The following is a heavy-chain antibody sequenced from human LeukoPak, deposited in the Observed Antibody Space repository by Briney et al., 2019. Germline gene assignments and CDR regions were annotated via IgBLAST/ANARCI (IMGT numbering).Heavy chain of an antibody. Sequence: GGSLRLSCAASGFTFSSYAMSWVRQAPGKGLEWVSAIRGSGGSTYYADSVKGRFTISRDNSKDTLYLQMNSLRAEDTAVYYCAKDPFYDILTGYYDYWGQGTLVTVSS. CDR1: GFTFSSYA. CDR3: AKDPFYDILTGYYDY. V-gene: IGHV3-23*01. J-gene: IGHJ4*02. D-gene: IGHD3-9*01. CDR2: IRGSGGST.